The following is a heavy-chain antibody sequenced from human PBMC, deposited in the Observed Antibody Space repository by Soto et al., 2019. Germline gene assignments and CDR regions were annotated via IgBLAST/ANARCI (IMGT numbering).Heavy chain of an antibody. V-gene: IGHV1-2*02. D-gene: IGHD3-22*01. Sequence: SVKVSCKASAYTFPGYYMHWVRQAPGQGLEWMGWINPNSGGTNYAQKFQGRVTMTRDTSISTAYMELSRLRSDDTAVYYCARYPPPRIVVVSATEDGDGYWGQGTLVTVSS. J-gene: IGHJ4*02. CDR3: ARYPPPRIVVVSATEDGDGY. CDR2: INPNSGGT. CDR1: AYTFPGYY.